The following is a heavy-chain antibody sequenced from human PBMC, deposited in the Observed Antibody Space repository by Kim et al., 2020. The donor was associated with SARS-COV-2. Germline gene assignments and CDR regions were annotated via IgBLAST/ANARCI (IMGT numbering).Heavy chain of an antibody. V-gene: IGHV5-10-1*01. CDR3: ARHVRTAAGYVFDY. CDR1: GYSFTSYW. J-gene: IGHJ4*02. CDR2: IDPSDSYT. D-gene: IGHD6-13*01. Sequence: GESLKISCKGSGYSFTSYWISWVRQMPGKGLEWMGRIDPSDSYTNYSPSFQGHVTISVDKSISTAYLQWSRLKASDTAMYYCARHVRTAAGYVFDYWGQGTLVTVSS.